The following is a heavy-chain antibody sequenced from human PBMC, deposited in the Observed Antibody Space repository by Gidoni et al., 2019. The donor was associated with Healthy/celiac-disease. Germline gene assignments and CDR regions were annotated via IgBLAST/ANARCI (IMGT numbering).Heavy chain of an antibody. D-gene: IGHD5-12*01. CDR3: ARDLGRWLQQTAGY. J-gene: IGHJ4*02. Sequence: QVQLVESGGGVVQPGRSLRLSSAAHGSTFSSYAMHWVRQDPGQGLEWVAVISYDGSNKYYADSVKGRFTISRDNSKNTLYLQMNSLRAEDTAVYYCARDLGRWLQQTAGYWGQGTLVTVSS. CDR2: ISYDGSNK. V-gene: IGHV3-30-3*01. CDR1: GSTFSSYA.